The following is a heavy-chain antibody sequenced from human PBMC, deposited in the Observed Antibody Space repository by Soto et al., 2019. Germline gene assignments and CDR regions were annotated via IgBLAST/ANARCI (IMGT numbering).Heavy chain of an antibody. CDR2: IYYSGST. CDR1: GGSISSGDYY. V-gene: IGHV4-30-4*01. Sequence: SETLSLTSTVSGGSISSGDYYWSWIRQPPGKGLEWIGYIYYSGSTYYNPSLKSRVTISVDTSKNQFSLKLSSVTAADTAVYYCARVSYYYDSSGYYYVAFDIWGQGTMVTVSS. CDR3: ARVSYYYDSSGYYYVAFDI. J-gene: IGHJ3*02. D-gene: IGHD3-22*01.